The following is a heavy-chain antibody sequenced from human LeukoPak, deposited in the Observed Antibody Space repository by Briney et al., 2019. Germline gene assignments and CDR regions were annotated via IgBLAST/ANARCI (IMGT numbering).Heavy chain of an antibody. V-gene: IGHV3-30*02. J-gene: IGHJ4*02. CDR2: IRYDGSNK. Sequence: PGGSLRLSCAASRFTFNNYGMHWVRQAPGKGLEWVAFIRYDGSNKYYADSVKGRFTISRDNSKNTPYLQMNSLRAEDTAVSYCAKDEGRSDRYGSGSYPPYWGQGTLVTVSS. CDR3: AKDEGRSDRYGSGSYPPY. D-gene: IGHD3-10*01. CDR1: RFTFNNYG.